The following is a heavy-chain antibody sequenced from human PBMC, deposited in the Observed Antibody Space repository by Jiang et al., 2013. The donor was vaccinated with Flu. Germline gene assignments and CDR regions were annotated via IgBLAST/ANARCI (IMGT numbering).Heavy chain of an antibody. J-gene: IGHJ4*02. Sequence: GLVKPSETLSLTCTVSGGSISSYYWSWIRQPPGKGLEWIGYIYYSGSTNYNPSLKSRVTISVDTSKNQFSLKLSSVTAADTAVYYCARHTGDGVLVTPIFVFDYWGQGTLVTVSS. D-gene: IGHD4-23*01. CDR3: ARHTGDGVLVTPIFVFDY. CDR2: IYYSGST. CDR1: GGSISSYY. V-gene: IGHV4-59*08.